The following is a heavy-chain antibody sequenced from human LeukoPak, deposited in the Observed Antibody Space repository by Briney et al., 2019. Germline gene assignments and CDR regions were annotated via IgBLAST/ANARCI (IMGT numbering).Heavy chain of an antibody. D-gene: IGHD3-10*01. CDR1: GFTFSSYW. Sequence: PGGSLRLSCAASGFTFSSYWMHWVRQAPGKGLVWVSRINSDGSSTSYADSVKGRFTISRDNAKNTLYLQMNSLRAEDTAVYYCAKDARPLITMVRGVILDYWGQGTLVTVSS. CDR3: AKDARPLITMVRGVILDY. V-gene: IGHV3-74*01. J-gene: IGHJ4*02. CDR2: INSDGSST.